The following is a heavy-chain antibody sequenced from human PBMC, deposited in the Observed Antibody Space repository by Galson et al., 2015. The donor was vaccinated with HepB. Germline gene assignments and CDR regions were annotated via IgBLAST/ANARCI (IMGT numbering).Heavy chain of an antibody. D-gene: IGHD1/OR15-1a*01. CDR2: TYYRAKWDN. J-gene: IGHJ6*02. CDR3: AREALNWNNVAFNYYGLDV. V-gene: IGHV6-1*01. CDR1: GDSVSTNSAA. Sequence: CAISGDSVSTNSAAWNWIRQSPSRGLEWLGRTYYRAKWDNDYAPSVKGRITFKPDTSKNQFSLELKSVSPEDTAVYYCAREALNWNNVAFNYYGLDVWGQGTTVIVYS.